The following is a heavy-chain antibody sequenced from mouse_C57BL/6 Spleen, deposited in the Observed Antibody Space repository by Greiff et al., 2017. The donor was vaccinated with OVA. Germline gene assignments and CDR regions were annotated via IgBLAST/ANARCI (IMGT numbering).Heavy chain of an antibody. CDR1: GYAFTNYL. J-gene: IGHJ2*01. D-gene: IGHD3-2*02. CDR2: INPGSGGT. V-gene: IGHV1-54*01. CDR3: ARGGQLRLHY. Sequence: LVESGAELVRPGTSVKVSCKASGYAFTNYLIEWVKQRPGQGLEWIGVINPGSGGTNYNEKFKGKATLTADKSSSTAYMQLSSLTSEDSAVYFCARGGQLRLHYWGQGTTLTVSS.